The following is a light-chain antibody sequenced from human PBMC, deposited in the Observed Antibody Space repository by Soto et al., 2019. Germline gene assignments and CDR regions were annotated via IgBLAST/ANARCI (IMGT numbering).Light chain of an antibody. Sequence: EIVMRQSPATLSVSPGERATLSCRASQSVSSNLAWYQQKPGQAPRLLIYGASSRATGIPVRFSGSGSGTEFTLTISSLQSEDFAVYYCQQYYTWPLTFGQGTRLEI. CDR3: QQYYTWPLT. J-gene: IGKJ5*01. CDR1: QSVSSN. V-gene: IGKV3-15*01. CDR2: GAS.